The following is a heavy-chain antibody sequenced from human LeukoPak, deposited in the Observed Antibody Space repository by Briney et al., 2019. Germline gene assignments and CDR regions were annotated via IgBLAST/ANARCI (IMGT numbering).Heavy chain of an antibody. J-gene: IGHJ4*02. CDR2: ISYSGST. CDR1: GGSISGYY. D-gene: IGHD5-12*01. CDR3: VRGYSGYPYYLDY. Sequence: SETLSLTCTVSGGSISGYYWTWIRQPPGKGLEWIGYISYSGSTGSHPSLKSRVTISLDTSKNQFSLKLTSVTAADTAVYYCVRGYSGYPYYLDYWGQGTLVTVSS. V-gene: IGHV4-59*08.